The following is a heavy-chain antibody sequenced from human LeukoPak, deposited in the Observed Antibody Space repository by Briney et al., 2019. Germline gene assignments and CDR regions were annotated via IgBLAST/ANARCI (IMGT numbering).Heavy chain of an antibody. CDR2: ISPDGKTI. CDR1: GFTFSRYW. D-gene: IGHD4-17*01. Sequence: GGSLRLSCAASGFTFSRYWMHWVRQAPGKGLVWVSRISPDGKTINYADSVKGGFTVSRDNAKNTLYLQMNSLRAEDTAVYYCARDLREKDYWGQGTLVTVSS. CDR3: ARDLREKDY. V-gene: IGHV3-74*01. J-gene: IGHJ4*02.